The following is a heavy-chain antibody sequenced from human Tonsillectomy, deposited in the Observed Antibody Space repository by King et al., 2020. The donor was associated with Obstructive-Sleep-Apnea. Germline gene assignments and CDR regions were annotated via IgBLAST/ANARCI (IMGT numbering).Heavy chain of an antibody. CDR1: GGTFSSYA. V-gene: IGHV1-69*01. Sequence: QLVQSGAEVKKPGASVKVSCKASGGTFSSYAISWVRQATGQGLEWRGGIIPIFGTANSAQKFQGRVTITADEATSTAYMELSSLRSEDTAVYYCARAPGDGVFGVVSGMDVWGQGTTVTVSS. CDR3: ARAPGDGVFGVVSGMDV. D-gene: IGHD3-3*01. CDR2: IIPIFGTA. J-gene: IGHJ6*02.